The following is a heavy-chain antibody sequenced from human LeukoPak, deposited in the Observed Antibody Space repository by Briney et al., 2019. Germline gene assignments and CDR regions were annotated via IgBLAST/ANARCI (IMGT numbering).Heavy chain of an antibody. D-gene: IGHD5-18*01. CDR3: ARAWTGYSYGDY. CDR1: GFIFSDYY. J-gene: IGHJ4*02. V-gene: IGHV3-11*01. CDR2: ISGSGSTI. Sequence: GGSLRLSCAASGFIFSDYYMRWIRQAPGKGLEWVSYISGSGSTIYYADSVKGRFTISRDNAKNSLYLQMNSLRAEDTAVYYCARAWTGYSYGDYWGQGTLVTVSS.